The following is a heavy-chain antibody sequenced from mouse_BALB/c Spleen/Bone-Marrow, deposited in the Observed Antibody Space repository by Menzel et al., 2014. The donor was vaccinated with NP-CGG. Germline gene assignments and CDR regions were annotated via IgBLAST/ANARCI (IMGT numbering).Heavy chain of an antibody. D-gene: IGHD2-1*01. CDR1: GYTFTDYV. CDR3: ARLDGNYRYAMDY. Sequence: QVQLKESGPELVKPGASVKMSCKASGYTFTDYVITWVKQRTGQGLEWIGEIYPASGSTYYNEKFKGKATLTADKSSNTAYMQLGSLTSEDSAVYFCARLDGNYRYAMDYWGQGTSVTVSS. V-gene: IGHV1-77*01. J-gene: IGHJ4*01. CDR2: IYPASGST.